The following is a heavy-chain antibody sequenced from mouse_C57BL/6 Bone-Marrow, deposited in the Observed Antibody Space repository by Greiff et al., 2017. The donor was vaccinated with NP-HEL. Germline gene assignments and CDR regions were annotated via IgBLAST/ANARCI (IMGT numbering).Heavy chain of an antibody. CDR3: ARESTTVVATHWYFDV. CDR2: ISDGGSYT. Sequence: EVQGVESGGGLVKPGGSLKLSCAASGFTFSSYAMSWVRQTPEKRLEWVATISDGGSYTYYPANVKGRFTISRDNAKNNLYLQMSHLKSEDTAMYYCARESTTVVATHWYFDVWGTGTTVTVSS. J-gene: IGHJ1*03. V-gene: IGHV5-4*01. CDR1: GFTFSSYA. D-gene: IGHD1-1*01.